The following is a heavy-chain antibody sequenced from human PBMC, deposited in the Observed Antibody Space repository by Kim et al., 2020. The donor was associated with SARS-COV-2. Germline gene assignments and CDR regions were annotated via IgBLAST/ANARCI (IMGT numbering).Heavy chain of an antibody. D-gene: IGHD1-1*01. CDR2: ISYDGSNK. CDR1: GFTFSSYA. CDR3: ARTTGSGFDP. V-gene: IGHV3-30-3*01. Sequence: GGSLRLSCAASGFTFSSYAMHWVRQAPGKGLEWVAVISYDGSNKYYADSVKGRFTISRDNSKNTLYLQMNSLRAEDTAVYYCARTTGSGFDPWGQGTLVTVSS. J-gene: IGHJ5*02.